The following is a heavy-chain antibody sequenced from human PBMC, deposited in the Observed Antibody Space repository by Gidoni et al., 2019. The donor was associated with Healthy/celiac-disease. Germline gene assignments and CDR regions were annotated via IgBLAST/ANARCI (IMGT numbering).Heavy chain of an antibody. CDR3: APGGKGIKKFH. V-gene: IGHV1-69*02. J-gene: IGHJ4*02. D-gene: IGHD3-10*01. Sequence: LEWMGRIIPILGIANYAQKFQGRVTITADKSTSIAYMELSSLRSEDTAVYYCAPGGKGIKKFHWGQGTLVTVSS. CDR2: IIPILGIA.